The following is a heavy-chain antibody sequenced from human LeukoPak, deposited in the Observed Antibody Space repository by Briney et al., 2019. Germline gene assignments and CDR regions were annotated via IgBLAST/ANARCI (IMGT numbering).Heavy chain of an antibody. CDR3: ARSVYDILTGYYLFQH. D-gene: IGHD3-9*01. CDR2: IYSGGST. CDR1: GFTVSSNY. J-gene: IGHJ1*01. Sequence: PGGSLRLSCAASGFTVSSNYMSWVRQAPGKGLEWVSVIYSGGSTYYADSVKGRFTISRDNSKNTLYLQMNSLRAEDTAVYYCARSVYDILTGYYLFQHWGQGTLVTVSS. V-gene: IGHV3-66*01.